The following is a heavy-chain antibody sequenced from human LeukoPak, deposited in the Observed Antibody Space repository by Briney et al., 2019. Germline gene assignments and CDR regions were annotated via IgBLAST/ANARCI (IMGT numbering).Heavy chain of an antibody. D-gene: IGHD3-10*01. Sequence: GGSLRLSCAASGFTFSSYSMNWVRQAPGKGLEWVSSISSSSSYIYYADSVKGRFTISRDNAKNSLYLQMNSLRAEDTAVYYYARDLVRGVTSGMDVWGKGTTVTVSS. CDR3: ARDLVRGVTSGMDV. CDR1: GFTFSSYS. V-gene: IGHV3-21*01. CDR2: ISSSSSYI. J-gene: IGHJ6*04.